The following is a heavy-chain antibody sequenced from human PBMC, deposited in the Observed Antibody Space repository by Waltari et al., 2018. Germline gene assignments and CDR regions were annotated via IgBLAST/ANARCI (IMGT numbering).Heavy chain of an antibody. CDR2: SKPNSGGK. D-gene: IGHD2-8*02. V-gene: IGHV1-2*06. CDR1: GYTFTGYY. J-gene: IGHJ4*02. Sequence: QVQLVQSGAEVKKPGASVKVSCKASGYTFTGYYMHWVRQAPGQGLEWMGRSKPNSGGKNYGKKFQGRVTMTRDTSISTAYMELSRLRADDTAVYYCAREKGYCTGGVCYTGDFDYWGQGTLVTVSS. CDR3: AREKGYCTGGVCYTGDFDY.